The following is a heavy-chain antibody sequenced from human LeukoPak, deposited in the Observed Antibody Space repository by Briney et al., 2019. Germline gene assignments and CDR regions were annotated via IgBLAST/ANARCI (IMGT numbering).Heavy chain of an antibody. D-gene: IGHD5-18*01. CDR2: INHSGST. Sequence: SETLSLTCDVYGGSFSGYYWSWIRQPPGKGLEWIGEINHSGSTNYNPSLKSRVTISVDTSKNQFSLKLSSVTAADTAVYYCARDTAMVIDWGQGTLVTVSS. CDR1: GGSFSGYY. V-gene: IGHV4-34*01. J-gene: IGHJ4*02. CDR3: ARDTAMVID.